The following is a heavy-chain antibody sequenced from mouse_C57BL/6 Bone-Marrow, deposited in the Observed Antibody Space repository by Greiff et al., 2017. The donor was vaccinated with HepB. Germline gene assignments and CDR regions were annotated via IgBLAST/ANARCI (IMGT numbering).Heavy chain of an antibody. CDR2: ISDGGSYT. D-gene: IGHD2-5*01. V-gene: IGHV5-4*01. CDR1: GFTFSSYA. CDR3: AREGAYYSNYVNYFDY. Sequence: DVMLVESGGGLVKPGGSLKLSCAASGFTFSSYAMSWVRQTPEKRLEWVATISDGGSYTYYPDNVKGRFTISRDNAKNNLYLQMSHLKSEDTAMYYCAREGAYYSNYVNYFDYWGQGTTLTVSS. J-gene: IGHJ2*01.